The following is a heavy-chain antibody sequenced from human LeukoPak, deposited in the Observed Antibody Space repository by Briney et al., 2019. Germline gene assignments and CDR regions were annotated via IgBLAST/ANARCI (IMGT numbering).Heavy chain of an antibody. J-gene: IGHJ5*02. Sequence: ASVKVSCKVSGYTLNELSMHWVRQAPGKGLEWMGGFDPEDGETIYAQKFQGRVTMTEDTSTDTAYMELSSLRSEDTAVYYCATRYCTGGDCYSWFDPWGQGTLVTVPS. CDR3: ATRYCTGGDCYSWFDP. CDR1: GYTLNELS. CDR2: FDPEDGET. D-gene: IGHD2-15*01. V-gene: IGHV1-24*01.